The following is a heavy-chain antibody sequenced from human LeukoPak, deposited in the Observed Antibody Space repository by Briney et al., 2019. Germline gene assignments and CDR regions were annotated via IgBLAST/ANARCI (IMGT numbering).Heavy chain of an antibody. D-gene: IGHD1-26*01. CDR2: LHVSGNT. J-gene: IGHJ4*02. CDR3: ARDPLRSSFDS. Sequence: SETLSLTCAVSGGSLENNHWAWLRLPAGKGLEWIGRLHVSGNTNFNPSLKSRVTISVDTSKNQFSLKMTSMTAADTAVYFCARDPLRSSFDSWGQGILVTVAP. CDR1: GGSLENNH. V-gene: IGHV4-4*07.